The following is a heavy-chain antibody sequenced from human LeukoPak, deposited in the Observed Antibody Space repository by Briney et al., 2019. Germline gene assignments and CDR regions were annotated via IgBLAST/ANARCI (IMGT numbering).Heavy chain of an antibody. CDR1: GFTFSSYG. D-gene: IGHD2-2*01. J-gene: IGHJ6*02. CDR2: IWYDGSNK. Sequence: GRSLRLSCAASGFTFSSYGMRWVRQAPGKGLEWVAVIWYDGSNKYYADSVKGRFTISRDNSKNTLYLQMNSLRAEDTAVYYCARDPNRRYCSSTSCYGYYYYGMDVWGQGTTVTVSS. CDR3: ARDPNRRYCSSTSCYGYYYYGMDV. V-gene: IGHV3-33*01.